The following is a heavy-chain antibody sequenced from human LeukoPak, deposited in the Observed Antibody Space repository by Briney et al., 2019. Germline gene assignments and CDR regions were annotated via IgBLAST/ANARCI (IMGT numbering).Heavy chain of an antibody. D-gene: IGHD3-10*01. CDR1: GYIFTGYY. Sequence: ASVKVSCKASGYIFTGYYMHWVRQAPGQGLEWMGWINPNSGGTNYAQKFQGRVTMTRDTSISTAYMELSRLRSDDTAVYYCARDDPSIVRGVIIELFDYWGQGTLVTVSS. J-gene: IGHJ4*02. V-gene: IGHV1-2*02. CDR3: ARDDPSIVRGVIIELFDY. CDR2: INPNSGGT.